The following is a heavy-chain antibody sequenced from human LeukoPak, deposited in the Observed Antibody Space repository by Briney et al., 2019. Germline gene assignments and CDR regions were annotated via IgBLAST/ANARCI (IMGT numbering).Heavy chain of an antibody. V-gene: IGHV3-7*05. CDR3: ARWGQGFDC. D-gene: IGHD1-26*01. CDR1: GFTFSRYW. CDR2: INQDGSEK. Sequence: PGGSLRLSCAASGFTFSRYWMSWVRQAPGKGLEWVGNINQDGSEKSYVDSVKGRFTISRDNAKNSQYLQMNSLRVEDTAVYYCARWGQGFDCWGQGTLVTVSS. J-gene: IGHJ4*02.